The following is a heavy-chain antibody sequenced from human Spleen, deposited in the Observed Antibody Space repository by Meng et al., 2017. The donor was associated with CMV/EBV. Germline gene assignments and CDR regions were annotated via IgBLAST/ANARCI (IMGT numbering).Heavy chain of an antibody. CDR3: ARAPTGRLRLHFDY. J-gene: IGHJ4*02. CDR1: GDTITSSY. V-gene: IGHV4-59*01. CDR2: FYYGGNT. D-gene: IGHD1-1*01. Sequence: SETLSLTCIVSGDTITSSYWSWMRLPPGKGLECIAYFYYGGNTNYNPSVKSRVTVSVDTSKNQFSLKLSSVTAADTAIYYCARAPTGRLRLHFDYWGPGNLVTVSS.